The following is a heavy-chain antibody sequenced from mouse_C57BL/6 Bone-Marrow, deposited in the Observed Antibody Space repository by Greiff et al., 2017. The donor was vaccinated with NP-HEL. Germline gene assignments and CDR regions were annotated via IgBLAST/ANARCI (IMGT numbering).Heavy chain of an antibody. D-gene: IGHD1-1*01. Sequence: EVHLVESGGGLVQPGGSLKLSCAASGFTFSDHGMAWVRQAPRKGPEWVAFISNLAYSIYYADTVTGRFTISRENAKNTLYLEMSSLRSEDTAMYYCARTGGSSSYAMDYWGQGTSVTVSS. CDR3: ARTGGSSSYAMDY. J-gene: IGHJ4*01. CDR2: ISNLAYSI. V-gene: IGHV5-15*01. CDR1: GFTFSDHG.